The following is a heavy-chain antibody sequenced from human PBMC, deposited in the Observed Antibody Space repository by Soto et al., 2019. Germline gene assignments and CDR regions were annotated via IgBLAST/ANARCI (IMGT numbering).Heavy chain of an antibody. J-gene: IGHJ6*02. CDR1: GGTFSSYA. Sequence: QLQLVQSGAEVTKPGSSVKVSCKASGGTFSSYAFSWVRQAPGQGLEWMGGIIPIFGRANYAQKFQGRVTITADEATRAVDMELSSLRPEDTAVYYSAREPTDSDNRMVVPAKYGMDAWGQATTVTVSS. CDR2: IIPIFGRA. CDR3: AREPTDSDNRMVVPAKYGMDA. V-gene: IGHV1-69*12. D-gene: IGHD2-15*01.